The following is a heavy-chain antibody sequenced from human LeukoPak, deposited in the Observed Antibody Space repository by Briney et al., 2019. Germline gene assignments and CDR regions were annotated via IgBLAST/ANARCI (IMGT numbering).Heavy chain of an antibody. CDR1: GYSISSGYY. Sequence: ETLPLTCTVSGYSISSGYYWGWIRQPPGKGLEWVSSIFPSGGEIHYADSVRGRFTISRDNSKSTLSLQMNSLRAEDTAIYYCATYRQVLLPFESWGQGTLVTVSS. CDR2: IFPSGGEI. J-gene: IGHJ4*02. D-gene: IGHD2-8*02. CDR3: ATYRQVLLPFES. V-gene: IGHV3-23*01.